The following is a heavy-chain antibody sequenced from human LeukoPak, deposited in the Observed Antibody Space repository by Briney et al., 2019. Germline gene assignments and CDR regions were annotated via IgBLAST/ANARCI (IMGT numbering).Heavy chain of an antibody. CDR2: ISYDGSIK. CDR1: IFTFSKYA. Sequence: PGGTLRLSCAAPIFTFSKYAMLWARRARGKGREYVAVISYDGSIKTYAEYVKGRFPISKDNSKNSLYPQMNTLRAEDTAVNYCARAATSIAASALIAYWGQGTLVTASS. J-gene: IGHJ4*02. D-gene: IGHD6-13*01. V-gene: IGHV3-30-3*01. CDR3: ARAATSIAASALIAY.